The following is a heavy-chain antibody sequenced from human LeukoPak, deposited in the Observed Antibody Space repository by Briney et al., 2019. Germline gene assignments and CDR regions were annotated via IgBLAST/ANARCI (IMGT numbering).Heavy chain of an antibody. J-gene: IGHJ4*02. V-gene: IGHV4-59*01. Sequence: SETLSLTCTVSGASIRSSFWNWIRQPPGRGLEWIGYLSMRGTTNYNPFLKSRVTISADTSENQFSLKVSSVTAADTAVYYCTRNRGYYVNDYWGQGILVTVSS. CDR2: LSMRGTT. CDR3: TRNRGYYVNDY. CDR1: GASIRSSF. D-gene: IGHD1-26*01.